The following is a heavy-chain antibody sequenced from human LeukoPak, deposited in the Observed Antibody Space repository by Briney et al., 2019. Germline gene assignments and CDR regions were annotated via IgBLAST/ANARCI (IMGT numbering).Heavy chain of an antibody. D-gene: IGHD1-26*01. CDR3: ARGRPYSGGYHLDY. J-gene: IGHJ4*02. V-gene: IGHV4-39*01. CDR2: IYYSGST. CDR1: GDSTSSDRYY. Sequence: SETLSLTCTVSGDSTSSDRYYGGWVRQPPGKGLEWIGNIYYSGSTYYNPSLKSRVTMSVDTSKNQFFLKLNSVTAADTAVYYCARGRPYSGGYHLDYWGQGTLVTVSA.